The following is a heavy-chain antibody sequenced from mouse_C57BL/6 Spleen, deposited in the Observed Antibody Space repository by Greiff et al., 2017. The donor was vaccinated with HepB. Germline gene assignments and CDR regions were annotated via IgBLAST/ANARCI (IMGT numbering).Heavy chain of an antibody. D-gene: IGHD2-3*01. CDR1: GYTFTSYW. V-gene: IGHV1-72*01. CDR2: IDPNSGGT. CDR3: ARLGVTSLYFAMDY. J-gene: IGHJ4*01. Sequence: VQLQQPGAELVKPGASVKLSCKASGYTFTSYWMHWVKQRPGRGLEWIGRIDPNSGGTKYNEKFKSKATLTVDKSSSTAYMQLSSLTSEDSAVYFGARLGVTSLYFAMDYCGQGTSVTVSS.